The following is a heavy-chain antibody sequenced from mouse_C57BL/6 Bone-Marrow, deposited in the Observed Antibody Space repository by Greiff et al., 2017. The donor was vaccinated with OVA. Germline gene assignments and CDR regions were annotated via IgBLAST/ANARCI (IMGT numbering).Heavy chain of an antibody. V-gene: IGHV1-81*01. CDR3: ARGPVGAPFDY. D-gene: IGHD1-1*01. CDR2: IYPRSGNT. J-gene: IGHJ2*01. CDR1: GYTFTSYG. Sequence: VQGVESGAELARPGASVKLSCKASGYTFTSYGISWVKQRTGQGLEWIGEIYPRSGNTYYNEKFKGKATLTADKSSSTAYMELRSLTSEDSAVYFCARGPVGAPFDYWGQGTTLTVSS.